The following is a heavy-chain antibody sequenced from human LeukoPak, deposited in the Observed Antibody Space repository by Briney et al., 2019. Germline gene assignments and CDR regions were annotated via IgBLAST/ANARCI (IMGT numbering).Heavy chain of an antibody. J-gene: IGHJ4*02. CDR2: ISYSGSST. V-gene: IGHV3-23*01. CDR1: GFIFSNYA. CDR3: AKRAGFGEEDY. Sequence: GGSLRLSCAASGFIFSNYAMNWVRQAPGKGLEWVSAISYSGSSTYYADSVKGRFTISRDNCKNTLYLQMSSLRAEDTAVYYCAKRAGFGEEDYWGQGTLVTVSS. D-gene: IGHD3-10*01.